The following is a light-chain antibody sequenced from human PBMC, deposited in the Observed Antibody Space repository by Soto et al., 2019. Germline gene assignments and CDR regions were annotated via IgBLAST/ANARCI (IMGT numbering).Light chain of an antibody. J-gene: IGKJ5*01. CDR2: QTS. Sequence: EIVLTQSPATLSSFPGDRVTLSCRASQYINTRLAWYQHRPGQAPRLLIYQTSSRATGIPDRFSGSGSGTDFTLTISRLEPEDFAVYYCQQHGTSPITFGQGTRLEIK. V-gene: IGKV3-20*01. CDR3: QQHGTSPIT. CDR1: QYINTR.